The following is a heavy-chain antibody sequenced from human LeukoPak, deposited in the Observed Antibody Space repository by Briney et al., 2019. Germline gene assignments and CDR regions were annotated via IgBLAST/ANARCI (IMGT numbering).Heavy chain of an antibody. CDR2: INTDGSIT. J-gene: IGHJ4*02. CDR3: ARDLSGYYDSSGYYSLDY. D-gene: IGHD3-22*01. Sequence: GGSLRLSCAASGFTFSDYWIHWVRQAPGKRLVWVSRINTDGSITNYADSVKGRFSISRDNAKNTLYLQMSSLRAEDTAVYYCARDLSGYYDSSGYYSLDYWGQGALVTVSS. CDR1: GFTFSDYW. V-gene: IGHV3-74*01.